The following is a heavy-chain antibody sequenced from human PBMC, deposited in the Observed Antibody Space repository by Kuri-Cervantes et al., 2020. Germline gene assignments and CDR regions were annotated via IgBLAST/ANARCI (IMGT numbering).Heavy chain of an antibody. D-gene: IGHD6-6*01. CDR1: GFTFSSYE. CDR3: ARGSSSFWYYYYMDV. V-gene: IGHV3-21*01. CDR2: ISSSSSYI. Sequence: GESLKISCAASGFTFSSYEMNWVRQAPGKGLEWVSSISSSSSYIYYADSVKGRFTISRDNAKNSLYLQMNSLRAEDTAVYYCARGSSSFWYYYYMDVWGKGTTVTVSS. J-gene: IGHJ6*03.